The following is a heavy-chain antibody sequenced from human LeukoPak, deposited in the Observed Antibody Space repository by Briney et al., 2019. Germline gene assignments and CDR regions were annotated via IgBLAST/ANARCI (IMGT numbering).Heavy chain of an antibody. D-gene: IGHD2-21*02. CDR1: GDSLTSSSHY. Sequence: SETLSLTCTVSGDSLTSSSHYWGWIRQPPGKRLQWVASLHHTGRNYSNAALKIRVSISIDTAKSQFSLKVNSVTAADSGVYYCVAEMTASAAFDIWGQGTMVAVSS. V-gene: IGHV4-39*01. CDR2: LHHTGRN. J-gene: IGHJ3*02. CDR3: VAEMTASAAFDI.